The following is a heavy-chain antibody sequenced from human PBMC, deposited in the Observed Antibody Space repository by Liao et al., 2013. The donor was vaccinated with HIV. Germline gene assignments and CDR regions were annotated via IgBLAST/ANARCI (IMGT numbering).Heavy chain of an antibody. CDR3: ARSGPYYFDY. Sequence: QVQLQQWGAGLLKPSETLSLTCAVYGGSFSGYYWSWIRQPPGKGLEWIGYIYYSGSTYYNPSLKSRVTISVDTSKNQFSLKLSSVTAADTAVYYCARSGPYYFDYWGQGTLVTVSS. D-gene: IGHD2-15*01. V-gene: IGHV4-34*01. CDR2: IYYSGST. CDR1: GGSFSGYY. J-gene: IGHJ4*02.